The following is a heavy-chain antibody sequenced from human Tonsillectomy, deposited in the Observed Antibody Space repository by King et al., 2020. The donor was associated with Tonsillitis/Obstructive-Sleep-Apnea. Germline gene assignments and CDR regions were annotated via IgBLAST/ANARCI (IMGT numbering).Heavy chain of an antibody. CDR2: ISHTGST. CDR3: ARDNGGGSAFDI. CDR1: GGSFSGYY. D-gene: IGHD3-16*01. Sequence: VQLQQWGAGLLKPSETLSLTCGVYGGSFSGYYWSWXRQPPGKGLEWIGEISHTGSTNYNPSLKSRVSISVDTSKNQLSLKLSSVTAADTALYYCARDNGGGSAFDIWGQGTMVTVSS. V-gene: IGHV4-34*01. J-gene: IGHJ3*02.